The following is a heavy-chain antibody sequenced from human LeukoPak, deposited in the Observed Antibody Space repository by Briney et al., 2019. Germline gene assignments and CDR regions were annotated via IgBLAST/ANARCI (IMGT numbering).Heavy chain of an antibody. V-gene: IGHV4-34*01. J-gene: IGHJ4*02. Sequence: PSETLSLTCAVYGGSISHYYWSWIRQSPGKGLECIGEINHSGSTNYNPSLKSRVTISVDTSKNQFSLKLSSVTAADTAVYYCARMVRRLERLKIGRDSDYATGYYFDYWGQGTLVTVSS. CDR2: INHSGST. CDR3: ARMVRRLERLKIGRDSDYATGYYFDY. D-gene: IGHD4-11*01. CDR1: GGSISHYY.